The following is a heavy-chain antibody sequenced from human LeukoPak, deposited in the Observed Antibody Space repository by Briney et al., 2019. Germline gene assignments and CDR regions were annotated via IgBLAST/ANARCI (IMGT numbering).Heavy chain of an antibody. Sequence: SETLSLTCTVSGGSISSYYWSWIRQHPGKGLEWIGYTYYSGSTYYNPSLKSRVTISVDTSKNQFSLKLSSVTAADTAVYYCARVNVVEEQLVRLNWFDPWGQGTLVTVSS. CDR2: TYYSGST. D-gene: IGHD6-13*01. CDR3: ARVNVVEEQLVRLNWFDP. V-gene: IGHV4-59*06. CDR1: GGSISSYY. J-gene: IGHJ5*02.